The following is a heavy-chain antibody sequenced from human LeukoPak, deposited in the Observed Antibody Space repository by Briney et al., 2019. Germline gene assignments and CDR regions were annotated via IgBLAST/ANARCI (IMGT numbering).Heavy chain of an antibody. Sequence: GGSLRLSCAASGFTFSTYCMHWVRQAPGKGPMRVSRICPDGTVTNYADSVKARFVISRDNARNTVYLQMNSLRVEDTAVYYCVRDFRSADYWGQGTLVTVSS. J-gene: IGHJ4*02. CDR3: VRDFRSADY. CDR1: GFTFSTYC. CDR2: ICPDGTVT. V-gene: IGHV3-74*01.